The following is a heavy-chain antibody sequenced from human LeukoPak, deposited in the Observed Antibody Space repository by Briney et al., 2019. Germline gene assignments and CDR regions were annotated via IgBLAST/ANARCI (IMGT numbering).Heavy chain of an antibody. CDR1: GFTFSNYA. V-gene: IGHV3-23*01. J-gene: IGHJ4*02. D-gene: IGHD4-23*01. CDR2: ISGSSGST. Sequence: GGSLRLSCATSGFTFSNYATSWDRQAPGKGLQWVSTISGSSGSTYYADSVKGRFIISRENSKNTLYLQMNSLRAEDTAVYYCAKGRDYGGPEDYFDYWGQGTLVTVSS. CDR3: AKGRDYGGPEDYFDY.